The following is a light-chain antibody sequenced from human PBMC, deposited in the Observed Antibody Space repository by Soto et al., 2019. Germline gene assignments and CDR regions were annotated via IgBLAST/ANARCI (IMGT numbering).Light chain of an antibody. CDR2: EVS. Sequence: QSVLSQPASVSGSPGQSITISCTGTSSDVGSNDLVSWYQQHPGKAPKLMIYEVSKRPSGISNRFSGSKSGNTASLTISGFQAEDEGDYYCCSYVGRIDSYVFGAGTKVTVL. CDR1: SSDVGSNDL. CDR3: CSYVGRIDSYV. J-gene: IGLJ1*01. V-gene: IGLV2-23*02.